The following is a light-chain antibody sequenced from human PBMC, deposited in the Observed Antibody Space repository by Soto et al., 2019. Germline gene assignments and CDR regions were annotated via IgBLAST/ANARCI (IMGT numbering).Light chain of an antibody. CDR2: GAS. CDR1: QSISSS. J-gene: IGKJ2*01. Sequence: EIVMTQSPATLSVSPGERATLSCRASQSISSSLAWYQQKPGQAPRLLIYGASTRATGIPARFSGSGSGTEFTLNISRLQSEDFEVYYCQQYNNGPTYTFGQGTKLEIK. V-gene: IGKV3-15*01. CDR3: QQYNNGPTYT.